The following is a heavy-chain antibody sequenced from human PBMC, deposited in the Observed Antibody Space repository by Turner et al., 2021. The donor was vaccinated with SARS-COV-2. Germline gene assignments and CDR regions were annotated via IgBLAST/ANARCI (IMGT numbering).Heavy chain of an antibody. CDR1: GFTFSSYW. J-gene: IGHJ4*02. V-gene: IGHV3-7*01. CDR3: ASSELGLFFDY. CDR2: VDQDRSEK. D-gene: IGHD7-27*01. Sequence: CPASGFTFSSYWMSWVRQAPGKGLEWVATVDQDRSEKYYVGSVKGRFTISRDNAKNSLYLQVNSLRAEYTAVYYRASSELGLFFDYWGQGTLVTVSS.